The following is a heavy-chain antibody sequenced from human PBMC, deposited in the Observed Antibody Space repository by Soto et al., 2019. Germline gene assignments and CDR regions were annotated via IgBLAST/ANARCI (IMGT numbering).Heavy chain of an antibody. J-gene: IGHJ4*02. CDR1: GFTFSSYA. D-gene: IGHD1-26*01. V-gene: IGHV3-23*01. CDR3: ARRAAASSGGYYEGDY. CDR2: ISSSGGST. Sequence: EVQLLEFGGGLVQPGGSLRLSCAASGFTFSSYAMSWVRQAPGKGLEWVSAISSSGGSTFYADSVKGRFTTSRDNSKNTLYLQMNSLRAEDTAVYYCARRAAASSGGYYEGDYWGQGTLVTVSS.